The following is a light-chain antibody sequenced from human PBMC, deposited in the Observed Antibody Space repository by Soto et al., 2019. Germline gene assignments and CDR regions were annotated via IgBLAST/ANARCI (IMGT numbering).Light chain of an antibody. J-gene: IGKJ4*01. CDR3: QQYNNWPPLT. Sequence: EIVMTQSPATLSVSAGERVTLSCRASQSVSSNLAWYQQKPGQAPRLLIYGASTRATGIPARFSGSGSGTDSTLTISSLQSEDVPVYYCQQYNNWPPLTFGGGTKVEIK. V-gene: IGKV3D-15*01. CDR1: QSVSSN. CDR2: GAS.